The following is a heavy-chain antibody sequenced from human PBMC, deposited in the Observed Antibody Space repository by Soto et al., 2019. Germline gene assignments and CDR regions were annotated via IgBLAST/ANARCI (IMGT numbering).Heavy chain of an antibody. V-gene: IGHV4-38-2*01. CDR3: ARVVGRGGYCSSTSCQTISDY. CDR1: GYSISSGYY. D-gene: IGHD2-2*01. Sequence: SETLSLTCAVSGYSISSGYYWGWIRQPPGKGLEWIGSIYHSGSTYYNPSLKSRVTISVDTSKNQFSLKLSSVTAADTAVYYGARVVGRGGYCSSTSCQTISDYWGQGTLVTVSS. CDR2: IYHSGST. J-gene: IGHJ4*02.